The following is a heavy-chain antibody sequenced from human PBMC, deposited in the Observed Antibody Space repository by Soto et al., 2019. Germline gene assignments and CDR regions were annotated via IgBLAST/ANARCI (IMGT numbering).Heavy chain of an antibody. J-gene: IGHJ4*02. CDR2: IKSKTDGRTT. CDR3: TTDIRGDQPHYFDY. V-gene: IGHV3-15*01. Sequence: GGSLRLSCAASAFTFSNAWMSWVRQAPGKGLEWVGRIKSKTDGRTTDYAAPVKGRFTISRDDSKNTLYLQMNSLKTEDTAVYYCTTDIRGDQPHYFDYWGQGTLVTVSS. CDR1: AFTFSNAW. D-gene: IGHD3-10*01.